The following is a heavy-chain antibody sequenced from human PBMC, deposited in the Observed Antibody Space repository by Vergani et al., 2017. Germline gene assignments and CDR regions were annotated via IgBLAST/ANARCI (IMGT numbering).Heavy chain of an antibody. CDR3: ARGIIAAAFNWFDP. J-gene: IGHJ5*02. D-gene: IGHD6-13*01. V-gene: IGHV4-59*01. Sequence: QVQLQESGPGLLTPSETLSLTCTVSGGSLSSYYWSSIRQPPGKGLEWIGYIYYSGSTTYNPSLKSRVTISVDTSKNQFSLKLSSVTAADTAVYYCARGIIAAAFNWFDPWGQGTLVTVSS. CDR1: GGSLSSYY. CDR2: IYYSGST.